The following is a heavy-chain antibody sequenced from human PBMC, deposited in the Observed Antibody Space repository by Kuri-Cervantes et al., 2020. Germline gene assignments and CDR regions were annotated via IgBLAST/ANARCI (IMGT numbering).Heavy chain of an antibody. Sequence: SETLSLTCTVSGGSISSGSYYWSWIRQHPGKGLEWTGYIYYSGSTYYNPSLKSRVTMSVGTSKNQFSLKLSSVTAADTAVYYCARDYYDSSGTFDYWGQGTLVTVSS. CDR3: ARDYYDSSGTFDY. D-gene: IGHD3-22*01. J-gene: IGHJ4*02. CDR2: IYYSGST. CDR1: GGSISSGSYY. V-gene: IGHV4-31*03.